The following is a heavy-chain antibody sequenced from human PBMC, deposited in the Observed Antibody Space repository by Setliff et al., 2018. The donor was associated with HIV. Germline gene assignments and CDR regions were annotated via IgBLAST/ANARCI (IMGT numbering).Heavy chain of an antibody. J-gene: IGHJ5*02. Sequence: ASVKVSCKASGYTFSTYSIHWVRQAPGQRLEWMGWINVANGNAKYSLKFQDKVTLIRDTSATTVYMELSSLRPEDTAIYYCARDVGSVWHNFFDPWGQGTLVTVSS. V-gene: IGHV1-3*01. CDR2: INVANGNA. CDR1: GYTFSTYS. CDR3: ARDVGSVWHNFFDP. D-gene: IGHD6-19*01.